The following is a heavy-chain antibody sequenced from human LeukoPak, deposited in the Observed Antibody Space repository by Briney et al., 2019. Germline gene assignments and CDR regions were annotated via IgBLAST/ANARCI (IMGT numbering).Heavy chain of an antibody. CDR1: GFTFSSHW. D-gene: IGHD6-19*01. Sequence: PGGSLRLSCAASGFTFSSHWMSWFRQAPGKGLEWVANIKQDGSEKYYVDSVKGRFTISRENAKNSVYPQMNSLRADDTAVYFCASGGGWVFDNWGQGTLVTVSA. CDR3: ASGGGWVFDN. V-gene: IGHV3-7*01. J-gene: IGHJ4*02. CDR2: IKQDGSEK.